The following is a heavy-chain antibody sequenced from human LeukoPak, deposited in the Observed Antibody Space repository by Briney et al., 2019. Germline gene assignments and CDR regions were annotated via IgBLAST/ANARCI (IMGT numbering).Heavy chain of an antibody. CDR3: ARDSSTMEVYFQH. Sequence: GGSLRLSCAASGFTVSSNYMSWVRQAPGKGLEWVSVIYSGGSTYYADPVKGRFTISRDNSKNTLYLQMNSLRAEDTAVYYCARDSSTMEVYFQHWGQGTLVTVSS. D-gene: IGHD3-10*01. J-gene: IGHJ1*01. CDR1: GFTVSSNY. V-gene: IGHV3-53*01. CDR2: IYSGGST.